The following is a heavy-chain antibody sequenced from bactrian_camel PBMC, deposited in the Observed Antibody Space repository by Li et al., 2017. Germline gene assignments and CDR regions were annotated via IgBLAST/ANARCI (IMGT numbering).Heavy chain of an antibody. J-gene: IGHJ4*01. CDR2: ITGGGAP. Sequence: HVQLVESGGGSVQAGGSLTLSCTVRGYASSVGWVRQAPGKEREVVGGITGGGAPRYADSVKGRVTISRDGVKNTLSLQMDNLQPEDTAMYFCAAGHWHSYGWLMQPDKYNYWGQGTQVTVSS. D-gene: IGHD1*01. CDR3: AAGHWHSYGWLMQPDKYNY. CDR1: GYASS. V-gene: IGHV3S53*01.